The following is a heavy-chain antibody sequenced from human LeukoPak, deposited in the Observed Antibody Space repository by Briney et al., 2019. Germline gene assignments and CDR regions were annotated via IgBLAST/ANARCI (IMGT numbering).Heavy chain of an antibody. V-gene: IGHV3-21*04. CDR2: ISSSSSYI. CDR1: GFTFSSYS. J-gene: IGHJ5*02. CDR3: ARVRLLNWFDP. Sequence: GGSLRLSCAASGFTFSSYSMNWVRQAPGKGLEWVSSISSSSSYIYYADSVKGRFTISRDNAKNSLYLQMNSLRAEDTALYYCARVRLLNWFDPWGQGTLVTVSS.